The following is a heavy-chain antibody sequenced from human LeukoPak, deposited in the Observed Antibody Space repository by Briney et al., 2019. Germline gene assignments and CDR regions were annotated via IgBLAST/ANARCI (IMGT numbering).Heavy chain of an antibody. V-gene: IGHV1-2*02. CDR3: AREGGSGSSPSPWY. Sequence: ASVKVSCKASGYTFTGDYIYWVRQAPGQGLEWMGWINPNTGGTDYAQKFQGRVTMTRDMSTSTVYMELSSLRSEDTAVYYCAREGGSGSSPSPWYWGQGTLVTVSS. CDR1: GYTFTGDY. D-gene: IGHD3-10*01. J-gene: IGHJ4*02. CDR2: INPNTGGT.